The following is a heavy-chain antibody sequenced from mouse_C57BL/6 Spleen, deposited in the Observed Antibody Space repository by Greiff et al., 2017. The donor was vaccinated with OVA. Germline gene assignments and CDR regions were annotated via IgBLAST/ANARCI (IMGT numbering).Heavy chain of an antibody. D-gene: IGHD2-12*01. J-gene: IGHJ1*03. V-gene: IGHV1-69*01. Sequence: VQLQQPGAELVMPGASVKLSCKASGYTFTSYWMHWVKQRPGQGLELIGEIDPSDSYTNYNQKFKGKSTLTVDKSSSTAYMQLSSLTSEDSAVYYCARGAAYYRYFDVWGTGTTVTVSS. CDR1: GYTFTSYW. CDR2: IDPSDSYT. CDR3: ARGAAYYRYFDV.